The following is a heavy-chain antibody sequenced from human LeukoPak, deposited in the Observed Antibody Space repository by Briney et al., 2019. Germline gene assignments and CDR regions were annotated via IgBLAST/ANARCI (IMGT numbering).Heavy chain of an antibody. CDR3: ATESGGGVLGYFDL. J-gene: IGHJ2*01. CDR2: TRNKANSYTT. V-gene: IGHV3-72*01. D-gene: IGHD3-10*01. CDR1: GFTFSDHC. Sequence: GGSLRLSCAASGFTFSDHCMDWVRPAPGKGLEWVGRTRNKANSYTTEYAASVKGRFTISRDDSKKSLYLQMNSLKTEDMAVYYCATESGGGVLGYFDLWGRGTLVSVSS.